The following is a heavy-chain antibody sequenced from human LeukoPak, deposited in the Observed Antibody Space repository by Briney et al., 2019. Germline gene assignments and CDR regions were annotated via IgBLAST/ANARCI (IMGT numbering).Heavy chain of an antibody. CDR3: ARGPISAITFGGVYDNWLDP. D-gene: IGHD3-16*01. Sequence: GGSLRLSCAASGFTFSSYRMNWVSQAAGEWREWVSYISGGSSPIFYADSVKGRFTISRDNAKNSLYLQMNSLRADDTAVYYCARGPISAITFGGVYDNWLDPWGQGTLVTVSS. CDR1: GFTFSSYR. CDR2: ISGGSSPI. J-gene: IGHJ5*02. V-gene: IGHV3-48*04.